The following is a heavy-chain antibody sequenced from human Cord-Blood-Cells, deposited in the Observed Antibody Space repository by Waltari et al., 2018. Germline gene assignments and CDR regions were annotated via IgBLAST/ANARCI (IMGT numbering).Heavy chain of an antibody. Sequence: QVQLQQWGAGLLMPSETLSLTCAVYGGSFSGYYRTWIRQPPGKGLEWIGEIKHSGSTNDNPSLKGRVTISVDTSKTQCSRKQSSVTAADTAVYYWARGVGATNFDYWGQGTLVTVSS. J-gene: IGHJ4*02. CDR1: GGSFSGYY. D-gene: IGHD1-26*01. CDR2: IKHSGST. CDR3: ARGVGATNFDY. V-gene: IGHV4-34*01.